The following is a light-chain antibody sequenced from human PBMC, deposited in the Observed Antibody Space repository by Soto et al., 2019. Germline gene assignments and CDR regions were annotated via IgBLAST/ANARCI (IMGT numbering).Light chain of an antibody. Sequence: EIVLTQSPGTLSLSPGERATLSCRASQSVSSSYLAWYQQKPGQAPRLLIYSASSRATGIPDRFSGSGSGTDFTLTISRLEPEDFAVYCWQQYDSSVPRTFGQGTKLEIK. J-gene: IGKJ2*01. V-gene: IGKV3-20*01. CDR3: QQYDSSVPRT. CDR2: SAS. CDR1: QSVSSSY.